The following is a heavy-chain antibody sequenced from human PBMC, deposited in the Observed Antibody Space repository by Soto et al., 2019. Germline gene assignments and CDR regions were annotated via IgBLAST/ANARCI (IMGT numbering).Heavy chain of an antibody. CDR3: AKGVSQYTPLALFDY. V-gene: IGHV3-23*01. CDR2: ISGSDGRT. D-gene: IGHD5-18*01. CDR1: GFTFSSYA. J-gene: IGHJ4*02. Sequence: GGSLRLSCAASGFTFSSYAMSWVRQAPGKGLEWVPTISGSDGRTYSTDSVKGRFTISRDNSRNTAYLQMNSLRVEDTAVYYCAKGVSQYTPLALFDYWGRGTLVTVSS.